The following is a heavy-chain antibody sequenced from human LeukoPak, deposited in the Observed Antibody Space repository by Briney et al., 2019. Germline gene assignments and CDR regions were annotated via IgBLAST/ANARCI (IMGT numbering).Heavy chain of an antibody. D-gene: IGHD5-12*01. CDR1: GGSFSGYY. V-gene: IGHV4-34*01. CDR3: ARGRRGPALYYYYYMDV. J-gene: IGHJ6*03. CDR2: INHSGST. Sequence: SETLSLTCAVYGGSFSGYYWSWIRQPPGKGLEWIGEINHSGSTNYNPSLKSRVTISADTSKNQFSLKLSSVTAADTAVYYCARGRRGPALYYYYYMDVWGKGTTVTVSS.